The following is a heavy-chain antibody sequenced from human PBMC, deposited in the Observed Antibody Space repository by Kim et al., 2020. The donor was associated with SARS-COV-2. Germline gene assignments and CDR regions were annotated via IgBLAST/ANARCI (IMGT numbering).Heavy chain of an antibody. CDR3: ARCTRIGELGDYYYYYGMGV. J-gene: IGHJ6*02. CDR1: GGSISSSNW. CDR2: IYHSGST. D-gene: IGHD1-26*01. Sequence: SETLSLTCAVSGGSISSSNWWSWVRQPPGKGLEWIGEIYHSGSTNYNPSLKSRVTISVDKSKNQFSLKLSSVTAADTAVYYCARCTRIGELGDYYYYYGMGVWGQGTTVTVSS. V-gene: IGHV4-4*02.